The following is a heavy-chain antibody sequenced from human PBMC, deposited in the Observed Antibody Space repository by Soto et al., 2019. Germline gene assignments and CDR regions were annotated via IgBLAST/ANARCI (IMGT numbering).Heavy chain of an antibody. CDR1: GFTFNSYA. V-gene: IGHV3-23*01. J-gene: IGHJ4*02. Sequence: GGALRLSCAASGFTFNSYAMSWVRQAPGTGLEWVSAISTSGGSTYYADSVKGRFTISRDNSKNTLYLQMNSLRAEDTAVYYCAKRGGEATYHFDYWGQGTLVTVSS. D-gene: IGHD2-21*01. CDR2: ISTSGGST. CDR3: AKRGGEATYHFDY.